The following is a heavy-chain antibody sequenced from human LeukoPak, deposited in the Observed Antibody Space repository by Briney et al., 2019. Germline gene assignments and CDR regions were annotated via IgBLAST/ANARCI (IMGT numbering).Heavy chain of an antibody. CDR3: AKDPPPYCSGGSCYFDY. J-gene: IGHJ4*02. CDR2: ISGSGGST. D-gene: IGHD2-15*01. Sequence: PGGSLRLSCAASGSTFSSYAMSWVRQAPGKGLEWVSAISGSGGSTYYADSVKGRFTISRDNSKNTLYLQMNSLRAEDTAVYYCAKDPPPYCSGGSCYFDYWGQGTLVTVSS. CDR1: GSTFSSYA. V-gene: IGHV3-23*01.